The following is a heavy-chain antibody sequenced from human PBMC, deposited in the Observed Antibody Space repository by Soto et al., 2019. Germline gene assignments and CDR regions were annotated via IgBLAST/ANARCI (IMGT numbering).Heavy chain of an antibody. CDR2: INWNGGST. CDR1: GFTFDDYG. CDR3: ARTPYPDSSGWYYFDY. Sequence: GGSLRLSCAASGFTFDDYGMSWVRQAPGKGLEWVSGINWNGGSTGYADSVKGRFTISRDNAKNSLYLQMNSLRAEDTAVYHCARTPYPDSSGWYYFDYWGQGTLVTVSS. J-gene: IGHJ4*02. D-gene: IGHD6-19*01. V-gene: IGHV3-20*01.